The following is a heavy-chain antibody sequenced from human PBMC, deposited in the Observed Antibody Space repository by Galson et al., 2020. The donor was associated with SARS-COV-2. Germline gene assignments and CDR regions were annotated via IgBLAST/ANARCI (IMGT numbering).Heavy chain of an antibody. J-gene: IGHJ4*02. CDR2: ISFDGNNK. V-gene: IGHV3-30*04. CDR3: AREVAYGGSYFDL. D-gene: IGHD1-26*01. CDR1: GFAFSSYA. Sequence: GGSLRLSCAASGFAFSSYAMHWVRQAPGKGLEWVALISFDGNNKYYADSMKGRFTISRDNSENTLYLQVNSPRAEDTAVYYCAREVAYGGSYFDLWGQGTLVTVSS.